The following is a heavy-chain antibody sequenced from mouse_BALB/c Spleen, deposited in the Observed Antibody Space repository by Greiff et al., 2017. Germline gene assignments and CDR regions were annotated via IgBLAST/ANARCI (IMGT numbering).Heavy chain of an antibody. Sequence: DVKLQESGPGLVKPSQSLSLTCSVTGYSFTSGYYWYWIRQFPGNKLEWMGYISYDGSNNYNPSLKNRISITRDTSKNQFFLKLNSVTTEDTATYYCAREEDGYWFAYWGQGTLVTVSA. J-gene: IGHJ3*01. CDR2: ISYDGSN. V-gene: IGHV3-6*02. CDR3: AREEDGYWFAY. CDR1: GYSFTSGYY. D-gene: IGHD2-3*01.